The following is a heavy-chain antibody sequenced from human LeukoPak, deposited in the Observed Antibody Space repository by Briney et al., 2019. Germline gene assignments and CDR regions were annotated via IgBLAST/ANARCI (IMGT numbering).Heavy chain of an antibody. CDR3: AREVSITAMDKGAYYFDY. D-gene: IGHD5-18*01. V-gene: IGHV3-7*01. CDR1: GFTFSSYW. Sequence: GGSLRLSCAASGFTFSSYWMSWVRQAPGKGLEGVANIKQDGSEKYYVDSVKGRFTISRDNAKNSLYLQMNSLRAEDTAVYYCAREVSITAMDKGAYYFDYWGQGTLVTVSS. CDR2: IKQDGSEK. J-gene: IGHJ4*02.